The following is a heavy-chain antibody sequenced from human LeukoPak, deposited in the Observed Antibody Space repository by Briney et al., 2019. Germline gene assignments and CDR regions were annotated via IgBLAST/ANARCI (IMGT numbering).Heavy chain of an antibody. D-gene: IGHD1-7*01. CDR2: ISGSGGST. Sequence: PGGSLRLSCAASGFTFRSYAMSLVRQAPGKGLEWVSGISGSGGSTYYADSVKGRFTISRDNSKNTLYLQMNSLRAEDTAIYYCAKDLELLSYFDYWGQGTLVTVSS. CDR1: GFTFRSYA. V-gene: IGHV3-23*01. CDR3: AKDLELLSYFDY. J-gene: IGHJ4*02.